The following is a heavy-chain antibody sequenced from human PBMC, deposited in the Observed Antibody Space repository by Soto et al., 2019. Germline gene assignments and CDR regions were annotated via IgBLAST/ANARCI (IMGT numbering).Heavy chain of an antibody. CDR1: GYTFTSYG. D-gene: IGHD6-13*01. CDR2: MNPNSGNT. CDR3: ARGHSSSWYYY. V-gene: IGHV1-8*01. Sequence: ASVKVSCKASGYTFTSYGINWVRQATGQGLEWMGWMNPNSGNTGYAQKFQGRVTMTRNTSISTAYMELRSLRSEDTAVYYCARGHSSSWYYYWGQGTLVTVSS. J-gene: IGHJ4*02.